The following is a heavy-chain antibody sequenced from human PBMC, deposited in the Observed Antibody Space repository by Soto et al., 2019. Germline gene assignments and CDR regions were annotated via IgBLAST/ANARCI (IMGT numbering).Heavy chain of an antibody. D-gene: IGHD6-19*01. CDR1: DGSIGNFY. J-gene: IGHJ4*02. V-gene: IGHV4-59*01. CDR3: ASLNTAVALGLDN. CDR2: TFYGVNT. Sequence: PSETLSLTXRVSDGSIGNFYWSWVRQAPGKRLEWIGYTFYGVNTKYNPSLERRVTLSADTSKNQLSLKLTSVTSADTAIYYCASLNTAVALGLDNWGQGVPVTVSS.